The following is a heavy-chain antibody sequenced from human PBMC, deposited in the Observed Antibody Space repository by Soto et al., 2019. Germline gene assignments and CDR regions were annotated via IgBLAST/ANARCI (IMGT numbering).Heavy chain of an antibody. Sequence: ESLKISCKGSGYSFTTYWIGWVRQMPGKGLEWMGIIYPGDSDTRYSPSFQGQVTISADKSISTAYLQWSSLKASDTAMYYCATGGYCSSTSCYNFFAYRGQGTLVTLSS. V-gene: IGHV5-51*01. CDR2: IYPGDSDT. CDR1: GYSFTTYW. CDR3: ATGGYCSSTSCYNFFAY. J-gene: IGHJ4*02. D-gene: IGHD2-2*02.